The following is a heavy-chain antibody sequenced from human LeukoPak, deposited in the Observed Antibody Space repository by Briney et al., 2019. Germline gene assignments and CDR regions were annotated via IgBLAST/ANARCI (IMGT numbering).Heavy chain of an antibody. CDR3: ARHAGSGWDRGFDY. D-gene: IGHD6-19*01. V-gene: IGHV4-39*01. CDR1: GGSISSNTYY. Sequence: SETLSLTCTVSGGSISSNTYYWGWIRQPPGRGLEWIGSIYYTGSTYYNPSLKSRVTISVDTSKNQFSLKLSSVTAADTAVYYCARHAGSGWDRGFDYWGQGTLVTVSS. CDR2: IYYTGST. J-gene: IGHJ4*02.